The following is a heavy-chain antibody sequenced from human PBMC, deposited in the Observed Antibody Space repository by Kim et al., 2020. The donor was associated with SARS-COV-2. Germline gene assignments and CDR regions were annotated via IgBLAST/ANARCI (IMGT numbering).Heavy chain of an antibody. CDR1: GFTFSSYG. CDR3: AKDQLAAAGEEGLDY. CDR2: ISYDGSNK. V-gene: IGHV3-30*18. Sequence: GGSLRLSCAASGFTFSSYGMHWVRQAPGKGLEWVAVISYDGSNKYYADSVKGRFTISRDNSKNTLYLKMNSLRAEDTAVYYCAKDQLAAAGEEGLDYWGQGTLVTVSS. D-gene: IGHD6-13*01. J-gene: IGHJ4*02.